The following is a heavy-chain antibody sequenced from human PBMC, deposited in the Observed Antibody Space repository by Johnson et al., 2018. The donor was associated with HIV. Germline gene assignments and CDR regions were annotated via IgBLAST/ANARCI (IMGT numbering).Heavy chain of an antibody. J-gene: IGHJ3*02. CDR3: ARRDGFDYGNAFDI. Sequence: VQLVESGGDLVQPGGSLRLSCVVSGFTFSNYWMEWVRQAPGKGLVWVSRINPDGSQTTYADSVKGRFTISRDNAKNTLYLQMNSLRAEDTALYYCARRDGFDYGNAFDIWGQGTMVTVSS. D-gene: IGHD5-12*01. V-gene: IGHV3-74*01. CDR1: GFTFSNYW. CDR2: INPDGSQT.